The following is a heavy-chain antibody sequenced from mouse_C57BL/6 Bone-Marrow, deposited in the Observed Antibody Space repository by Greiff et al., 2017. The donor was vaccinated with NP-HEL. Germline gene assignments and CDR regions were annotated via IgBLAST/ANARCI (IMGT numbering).Heavy chain of an antibody. CDR1: GYTFPSYW. CDR3: ARRSRGDY. V-gene: IGHV1-7*01. Sequence: VQLQQSGAELAKPGASVKLSCQASGYTFPSYWMHWVKQRPGQGLAWIGYINPRSGYTKYNQKFKDKATLTADKSSSTAYMQLSSVTYEDSAVYYGARRSRGDYWGQGTSVTVSS. J-gene: IGHJ4*01. CDR2: INPRSGYT.